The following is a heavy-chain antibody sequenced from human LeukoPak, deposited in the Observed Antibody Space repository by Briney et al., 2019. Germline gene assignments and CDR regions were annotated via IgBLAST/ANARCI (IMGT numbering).Heavy chain of an antibody. Sequence: PSETMSLTCTVSGGSISSSSYYWGWIRQPPGKGLEWFGSIYYSGSTYYNPSLKSRVTISVDTSKNQFSLKLSSVTAADTAVYYCARVGTQLVPTYYFDYWGQGTLVTVSS. CDR3: ARVGTQLVPTYYFDY. CDR2: IYYSGST. D-gene: IGHD6-6*01. J-gene: IGHJ4*02. V-gene: IGHV4-39*07. CDR1: GGSISSSSYY.